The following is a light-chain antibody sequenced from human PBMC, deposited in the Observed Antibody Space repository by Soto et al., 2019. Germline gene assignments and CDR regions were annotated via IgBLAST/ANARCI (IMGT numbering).Light chain of an antibody. J-gene: IGKJ5*01. V-gene: IGKV1-9*01. Sequence: DIQLTQSPSFPSASVGDRVTITCRASQGISSYLAWYQQKPGKAPKLLIYAASTLQSGVPSRFSGSGSGTEFTLTISSLQPEDFATYYCQQLNSYPSITFGQGTRLEIK. CDR2: AAS. CDR3: QQLNSYPSIT. CDR1: QGISSY.